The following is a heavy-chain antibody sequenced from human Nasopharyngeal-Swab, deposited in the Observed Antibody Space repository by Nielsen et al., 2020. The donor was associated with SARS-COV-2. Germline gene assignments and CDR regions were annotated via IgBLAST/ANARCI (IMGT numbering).Heavy chain of an antibody. CDR1: GFTFSSHW. CDR2: ISSDGRTT. D-gene: IGHD2/OR15-2a*01. Sequence: GESLKISCAASGFTFSSHWMHWVRQGPGEGLVWLSRISSDGRTTNYADSVKGRFSISRDNSKNTLHLQMNSLTDGDTAVYYYARGPSTANFYAGDYWGQGTLVTVSS. J-gene: IGHJ4*02. V-gene: IGHV3-74*01. CDR3: ARGPSTANFYAGDY.